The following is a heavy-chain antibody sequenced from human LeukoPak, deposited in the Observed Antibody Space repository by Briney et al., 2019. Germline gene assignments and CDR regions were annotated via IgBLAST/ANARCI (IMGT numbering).Heavy chain of an antibody. D-gene: IGHD3-22*01. J-gene: IGHJ4*02. CDR1: GFTFDDNG. Sequence: RAGGSLRLSCAASGFTFDDNGMSWVRQAPGKGLEWVSGINWNGGRTDYADSVKGRFSISRDNAKNSLYLQMNSLRAEDTALYYCARGGHHYDSSPYYLPIDYWGQGTLVTVSS. V-gene: IGHV3-20*04. CDR3: ARGGHHYDSSPYYLPIDY. CDR2: INWNGGRT.